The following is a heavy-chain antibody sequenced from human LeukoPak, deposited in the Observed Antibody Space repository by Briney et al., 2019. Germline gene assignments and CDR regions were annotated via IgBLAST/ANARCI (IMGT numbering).Heavy chain of an antibody. CDR3: AIQPEAAYGMDV. Sequence: SVKVSCKASEGTFSSYAISWVRQAPGQGLEWMGGIIPIFGTANYAQKFQGRVTITADKSTSTAYMELSSLRSEDTAVYYCAIQPEAAYGMDVWGQGTTVTVSS. D-gene: IGHD1-14*01. J-gene: IGHJ6*02. CDR2: IIPIFGTA. CDR1: EGTFSSYA. V-gene: IGHV1-69*06.